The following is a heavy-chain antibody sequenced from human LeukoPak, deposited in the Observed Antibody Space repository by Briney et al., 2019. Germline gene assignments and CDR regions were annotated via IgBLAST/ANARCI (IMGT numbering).Heavy chain of an antibody. CDR1: GGSISSSTYY. CDR3: ARGRSSPRY. Sequence: PSETLSLTCTVSGGSISSSTYYWGWIRQPPGKGLEWIGYIYYSGSTYYNPSLKSRVTISVDTSKNQFSLKLSSVTAADTAVYYCARGRSSPRYLGQGTLVTVSS. J-gene: IGHJ4*02. V-gene: IGHV4-31*03. D-gene: IGHD6-13*01. CDR2: IYYSGST.